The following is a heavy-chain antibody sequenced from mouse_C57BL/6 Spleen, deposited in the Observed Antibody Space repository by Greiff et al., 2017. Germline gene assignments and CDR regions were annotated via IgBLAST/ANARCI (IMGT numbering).Heavy chain of an antibody. CDR2: ISNGGGST. CDR3: ARHRFGLLWELQAWFAY. Sequence: EVKVVESGGGLVQPGGSLKLSCAASGFTFSDYYMYWVRQTPGKRLEWVAYISNGGGSTYYPDTVKGRFTISRDNAKNTLYLQMSRLKSEDTAMYYCARHRFGLLWELQAWFAYWGQGTLVTVSA. V-gene: IGHV5-12*01. D-gene: IGHD2-1*01. CDR1: GFTFSDYY. J-gene: IGHJ3*01.